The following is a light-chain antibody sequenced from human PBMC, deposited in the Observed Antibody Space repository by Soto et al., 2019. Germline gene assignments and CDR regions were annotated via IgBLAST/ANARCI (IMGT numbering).Light chain of an antibody. J-gene: IGLJ3*02. CDR2: EVS. CDR1: SSDVGDYNY. CDR3: SSYTRGNTWV. V-gene: IGLV2-14*01. Sequence: QSALTQPASVSGSPGQSITISCTGTSSDVGDYNYVSWYQQHPGKAPKLMIYEVSNRPSGVSNRFSGSKSGNTASLTISGLQAEDEADYYCSSYTRGNTWVFGGGTKLTVL.